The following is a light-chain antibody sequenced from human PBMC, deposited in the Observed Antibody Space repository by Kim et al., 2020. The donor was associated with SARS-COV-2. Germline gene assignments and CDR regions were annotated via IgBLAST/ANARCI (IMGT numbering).Light chain of an antibody. J-gene: IGKJ1*01. CDR1: QSISIW. Sequence: DIQMTQSPSTLSASVGDRVTITCRASQSISIWLAWYRQKPGRAPNLLIYDASILESGVPSRFSGSGSGTEFTLTISSLQPDDFATYYCQEYNSNSWTFGQGTKVEIK. V-gene: IGKV1-5*01. CDR3: QEYNSNSWT. CDR2: DAS.